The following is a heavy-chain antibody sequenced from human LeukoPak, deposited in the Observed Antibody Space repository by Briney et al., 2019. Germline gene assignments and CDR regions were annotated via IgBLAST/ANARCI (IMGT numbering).Heavy chain of an antibody. CDR1: GFTFSSYG. CDR2: ISYDGSNK. CDR3: AKAVVPAAVDY. V-gene: IGHV3-30*18. J-gene: IGHJ4*02. D-gene: IGHD2-2*01. Sequence: QPGGSLRLSCAASGFTFSSYGMPWVRQAPGKGLEWVAVISYDGSNKYYADSVKGRFTISRDNSKSTLYLQMNSLRAEDTAVYYCAKAVVPAAVDYWGQGTLVTVSS.